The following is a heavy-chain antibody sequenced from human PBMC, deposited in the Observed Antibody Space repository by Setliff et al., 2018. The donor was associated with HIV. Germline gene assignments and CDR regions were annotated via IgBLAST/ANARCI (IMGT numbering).Heavy chain of an antibody. CDR2: IIPILRTT. V-gene: IGHV1-69*04. Sequence: SVKVSCKASGGTFNNYAISWVRQAPGQGLEWMARIIPILRTTNYAQKFQGRVTITADKSTTTAYMDLSSLRYEDTAVYYCAAGYSYELLSSYYFDYWGQGTLVTVSS. CDR1: GGTFNNYA. D-gene: IGHD5-18*01. CDR3: AAGYSYELLSSYYFDY. J-gene: IGHJ4*02.